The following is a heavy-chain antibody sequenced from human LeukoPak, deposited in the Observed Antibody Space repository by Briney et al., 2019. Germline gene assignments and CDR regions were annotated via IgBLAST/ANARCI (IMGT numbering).Heavy chain of an antibody. D-gene: IGHD1-7*01. Sequence: PSETLSLTCTVSGVSISDTRYFWGFIRRSPGKGLEWIVSLYYRETFYNPSLKSRLTISSDTSKNQFSLRLTSLTAADTGVYYCARGRNWNYQSHFDYWGQGTLVTVSS. CDR3: ARGRNWNYQSHFDY. J-gene: IGHJ4*02. V-gene: IGHV4-39*07. CDR2: LYYRET. CDR1: GVSISDTRYF.